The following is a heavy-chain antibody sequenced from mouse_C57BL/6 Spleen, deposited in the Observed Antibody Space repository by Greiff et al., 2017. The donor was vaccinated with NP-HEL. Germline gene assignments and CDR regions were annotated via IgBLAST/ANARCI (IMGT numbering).Heavy chain of an antibody. V-gene: IGHV1-55*01. CDR3: ARWMMVIPYAMDY. CDR1: GYTFTSYW. Sequence: QVQLQQPGAELVKPGASVKMSCKASGYTFTSYWITWVKQRPGQGLEWIGDIYPGSGSTNYNEKFKSKATLTVDTSSSTAYMQLSSLTSEDSAVYYCARWMMVIPYAMDYWGQGTSVTVSS. J-gene: IGHJ4*01. CDR2: IYPGSGST. D-gene: IGHD2-3*01.